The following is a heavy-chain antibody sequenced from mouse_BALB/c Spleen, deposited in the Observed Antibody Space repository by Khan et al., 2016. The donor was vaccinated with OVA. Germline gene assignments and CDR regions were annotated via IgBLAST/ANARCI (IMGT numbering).Heavy chain of an antibody. J-gene: IGHJ3*01. CDR3: ARKDYYDYDPFAY. D-gene: IGHD2-4*01. Sequence: EVQLQQSGPGLVKPSQSLSLTCTVTGYSITSEFAWNWIRQFPGNKLEWMGYISYSGNTRYTPSLKGLISITRDPSRHQFFLQLHSVTTEDTATDYCARKDYYDYDPFAYWGQGTLVTVSA. CDR1: GYSITSEFA. V-gene: IGHV3-2*02. CDR2: ISYSGNT.